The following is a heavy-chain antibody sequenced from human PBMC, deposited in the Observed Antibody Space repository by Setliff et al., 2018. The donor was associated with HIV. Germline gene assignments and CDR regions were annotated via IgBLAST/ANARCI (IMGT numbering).Heavy chain of an antibody. V-gene: IGHV1-3*01. CDR2: INAGNGNR. CDR3: ARGGDHRGRFFDL. CDR1: VYIFKSYD. D-gene: IGHD2-21*01. J-gene: IGHJ4*02. Sequence: VSEKVPCKPSVYIFKSYDSNWMRQAPGQRPEWMARINAGNGNREYSPKFQGRVTITADTSASTMYMELSSLRSEDTAVYCCARGGDHRGRFFDLWGQGTLVTVSS.